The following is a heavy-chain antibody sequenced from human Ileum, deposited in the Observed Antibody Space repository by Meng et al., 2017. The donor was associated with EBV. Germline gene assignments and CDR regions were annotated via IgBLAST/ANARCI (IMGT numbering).Heavy chain of an antibody. CDR3: ARGGWSLDY. CDR1: GGSISSSY. Sequence: QVQLQESGPGLVKPSETLSLTCTVSGGSISSSYWSWIRQPPGKGLEWIGYIYYSGSTNYNPSLKSRVTISVDTSENQFSLNLSSVTAADTAVYYCARGGWSLDYWGQGTLVTVSS. J-gene: IGHJ4*02. D-gene: IGHD2-15*01. V-gene: IGHV4-59*08. CDR2: IYYSGST.